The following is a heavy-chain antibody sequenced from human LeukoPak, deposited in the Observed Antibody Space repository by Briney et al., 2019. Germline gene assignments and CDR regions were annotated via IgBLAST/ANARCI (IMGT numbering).Heavy chain of an antibody. Sequence: GESLKISCTGSQYIFTSYWIGWVRQMPGQGLEWMGIINPDDSDTRYSPSFQGQVTFSADKSISTAYLQWSSLKASDTAMYYCARQENYHDSGSYYNSPYFFDYWGQGTLLTVSS. CDR1: QYIFTSYW. D-gene: IGHD3-10*01. CDR2: INPDDSDT. J-gene: IGHJ4*02. CDR3: ARQENYHDSGSYYNSPYFFDY. V-gene: IGHV5-51*01.